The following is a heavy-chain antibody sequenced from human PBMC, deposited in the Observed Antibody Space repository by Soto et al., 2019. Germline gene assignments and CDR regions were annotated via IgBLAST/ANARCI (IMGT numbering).Heavy chain of an antibody. CDR2: ISAYNGNT. D-gene: IGHD3-10*01. CDR3: ATGDYGSGSLGVDAFDI. V-gene: IGHV1-18*01. CDR1: GYTFTSYG. J-gene: IGHJ3*02. Sequence: ASVKVSCKASGYTFTSYGISWVRQAPGQGLEWMGWISAYNGNTNYAQKLQGRVTMTTDTSTSTAYMELRSLRSDDTAVYYCATGDYGSGSLGVDAFDIWGQGTMVTVSS.